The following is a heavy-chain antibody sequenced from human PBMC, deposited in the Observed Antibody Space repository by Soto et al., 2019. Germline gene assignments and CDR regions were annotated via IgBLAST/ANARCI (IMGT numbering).Heavy chain of an antibody. J-gene: IGHJ4*02. Sequence: GGSLRLSCAASGFIFNEYGMHWVRQAPGKGLEWVAVIWYDGSNKYYADSVKGRFTFSRDNSKNTMSLQMNSLRVEDTAIYYCARWGCSGSNCNLNQRSFDLWGQGTLGTVSS. CDR2: IWYDGSNK. D-gene: IGHD2-15*01. V-gene: IGHV3-33*01. CDR3: ARWGCSGSNCNLNQRSFDL. CDR1: GFIFNEYG.